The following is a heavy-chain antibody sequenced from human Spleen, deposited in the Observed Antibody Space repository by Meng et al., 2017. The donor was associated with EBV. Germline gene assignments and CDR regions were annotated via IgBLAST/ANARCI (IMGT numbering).Heavy chain of an antibody. CDR2: VNHSGST. V-gene: IGHV4-34*01. CDR1: GGSFSGYY. D-gene: IGHD4-23*01. J-gene: IGHJ4*02. Sequence: QVQLQQWGAGLLEPTETLSLTCAVYGGSFSGYYWTWIRQPPGKALEWIGEVNHSGSTNHNPSLKSRVTISVDTSKNQFSLKLRSVTAADTAVYYCARIIDYGSNLWRLDYWGQGTLVTVSS. CDR3: ARIIDYGSNLWRLDY.